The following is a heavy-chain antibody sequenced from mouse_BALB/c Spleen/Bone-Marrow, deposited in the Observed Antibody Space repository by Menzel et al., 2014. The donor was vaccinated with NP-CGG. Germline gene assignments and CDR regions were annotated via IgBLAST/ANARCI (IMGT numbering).Heavy chain of an antibody. J-gene: IGHJ3*01. CDR1: GYTFTDYY. CDR3: TRDHYGTYEGFDY. D-gene: IGHD2-1*01. V-gene: IGHV1-77*01. CDR2: IYPGSGET. Sequence: QVQLQQSGAELARPGASVKLSCKASGYTFTDYYINWVIQRTGQGLEWIGEIYPGSGETYYNEKFKGKATLTADKSSSTAYMHLSSLTSEDSAVYFCTRDHYGTYEGFDYWGQGTLVTVSA.